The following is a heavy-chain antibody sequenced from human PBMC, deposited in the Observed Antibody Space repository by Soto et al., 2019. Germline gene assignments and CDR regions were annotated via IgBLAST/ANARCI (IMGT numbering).Heavy chain of an antibody. CDR3: ARLYYYDSSGYYGGWYFDL. Sequence: PGESLKISCKGSGYSFTSYWIGWVRQMPGKGLEWMGIIYPGDSDTRYSPSFQGQVTISADKSISTAYLQWSSLKASDTAMYYCARLYYYDSSGYYGGWYFDLWGRGTLVTVSS. CDR1: GYSFTSYW. D-gene: IGHD3-22*01. V-gene: IGHV5-51*01. CDR2: IYPGDSDT. J-gene: IGHJ2*01.